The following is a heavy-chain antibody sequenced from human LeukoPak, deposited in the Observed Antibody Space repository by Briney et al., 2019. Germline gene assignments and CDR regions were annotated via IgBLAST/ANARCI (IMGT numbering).Heavy chain of an antibody. CDR1: GDSVSSNSVA. CDR2: TYYTSKWNN. CDR3: ARQSYRRFDP. J-gene: IGHJ5*02. V-gene: IGHV6-1*01. Sequence: SQTLSLTCAFSGDSVSSNSVAWNWFRQSPSRGLEWLGRTYYTSKWNNDYAVSVQSRIAVNPDTSKNQFSLHLNSVTPDDTAVYYCARQSYRRFDPWGQGTLVTVSS.